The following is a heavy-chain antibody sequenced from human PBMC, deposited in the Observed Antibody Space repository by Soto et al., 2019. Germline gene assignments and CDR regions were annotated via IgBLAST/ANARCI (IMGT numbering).Heavy chain of an antibody. V-gene: IGHV3-48*02. CDR2: ISSSSTI. Sequence: LRLSCAASGFTFSSYSMNWVRQAPGKGLEWVSYISSSSTIYYADSVKGRFTISRDNAKNSLYLQMNSLRDEDTAVYYCARVWSLTSIAAHYYYYGMEVWGQGTTVPVSS. CDR3: ARVWSLTSIAAHYYYYGMEV. J-gene: IGHJ6*02. CDR1: GFTFSSYS. D-gene: IGHD6-6*01.